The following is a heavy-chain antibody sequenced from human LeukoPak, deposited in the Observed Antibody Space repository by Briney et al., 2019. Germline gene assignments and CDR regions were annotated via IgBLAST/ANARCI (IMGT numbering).Heavy chain of an antibody. CDR2: ISTRSTYI. D-gene: IGHD6-19*01. CDR1: GFTFSYYA. J-gene: IGHJ4*02. V-gene: IGHV3-21*01. CDR3: AMRIAVAGSLDY. Sequence: GGSLRLSCAASGFTFSYYAMNWVRQAPGKGLEWVSSISTRSTYIYYADSLKGRFTISRDNAENSLYLQMNSLRAADTAVYYCAMRIAVAGSLDYWGQGTLVTVSS.